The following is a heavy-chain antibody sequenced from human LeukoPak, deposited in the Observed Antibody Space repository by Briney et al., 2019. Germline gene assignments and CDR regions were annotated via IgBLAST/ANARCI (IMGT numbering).Heavy chain of an antibody. V-gene: IGHV1-8*03. J-gene: IGHJ3*02. CDR3: ARRGLVAGIYDLVYGFDI. D-gene: IGHD3/OR15-3a*01. CDR2: VNPDTGNT. CDR1: GYSFTTFH. Sequence: AASVKVSCKAAGYSFTTFHINWVRQAPGQGPEWMGWVNPDTGNTGFAQKFRGRVTITQNRSVTTVYMELSSLTSEDTAVYYCARRGLVAGIYDLVYGFDIWGQGTMVTVSS.